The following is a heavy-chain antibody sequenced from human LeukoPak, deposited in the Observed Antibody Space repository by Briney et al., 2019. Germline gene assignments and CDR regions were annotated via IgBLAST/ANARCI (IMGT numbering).Heavy chain of an antibody. Sequence: SETLSLTCTVSGGSISSYYWSWIRQPPGKGLEWIGYIYYSGSTDYNPSLKSRVTISVDTSKNQFSLKLSSVTAADTAVYYCARGYSYGATYYFDYWGQGTLVTVSS. D-gene: IGHD5-18*01. J-gene: IGHJ4*02. CDR1: GGSISSYY. CDR3: ARGYSYGATYYFDY. CDR2: IYYSGST. V-gene: IGHV4-59*01.